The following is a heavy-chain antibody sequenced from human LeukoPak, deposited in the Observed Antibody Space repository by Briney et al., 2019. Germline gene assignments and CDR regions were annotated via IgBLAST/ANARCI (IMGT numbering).Heavy chain of an antibody. D-gene: IGHD5-18*01. CDR3: ARISRGYSYGKAGFDY. CDR2: IYYSGST. Sequence: SETLSLTCTVSGGSISSSSYYWGWIRQPPGKGLEWIGSIYYSGSTYYNPSLKSRVTISVDTSKNQFSLKLSSVTAADTAVYYCARISRGYSYGKAGFDYWGQGTLVTVSS. CDR1: GGSISSSSYY. J-gene: IGHJ4*02. V-gene: IGHV4-39*07.